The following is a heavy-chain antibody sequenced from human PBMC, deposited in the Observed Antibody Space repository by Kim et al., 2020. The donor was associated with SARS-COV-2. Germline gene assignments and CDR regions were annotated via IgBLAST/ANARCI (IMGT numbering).Heavy chain of an antibody. CDR1: GLTFSSYA. J-gene: IGHJ1*01. CDR2: ISGSGGST. Sequence: GGSLRLSCAASGLTFSSYAMSWVRQAPGKGLEWVSAISGSGGSTYYADSVKGRFTISRDNSKNTLYLQMNSLRAEDTAVYYCGEAGRLEYFQHWGQGTLVTVSS. D-gene: IGHD6-25*01. CDR3: GEAGRLEYFQH. V-gene: IGHV3-23*01.